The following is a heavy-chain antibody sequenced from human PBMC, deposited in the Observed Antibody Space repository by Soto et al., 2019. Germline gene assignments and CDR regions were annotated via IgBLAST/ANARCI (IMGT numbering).Heavy chain of an antibody. CDR1: GGSISSSSYY. V-gene: IGHV4-39*01. D-gene: IGHD2-2*01. CDR2: IYYSGST. J-gene: IGHJ4*02. Sequence: SETLSLTCTVSGGSISSSSYYWGWIRQPPGKGLEWIGSIYYSGSTYYNPSLKSRVTISVDTSKNQFSLKLSSVTAADTAVYYCARLDIVVVPAAIFYFDYWGQGTLVTVSS. CDR3: ARLDIVVVPAAIFYFDY.